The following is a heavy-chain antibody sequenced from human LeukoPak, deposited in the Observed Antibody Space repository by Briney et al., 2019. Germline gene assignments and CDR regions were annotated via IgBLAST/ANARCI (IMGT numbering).Heavy chain of an antibody. D-gene: IGHD3-16*01. V-gene: IGHV4-39*01. J-gene: IGHJ5*02. CDR2: IDYSGHT. CDR3: ARPLYNSWDLFDP. Sequence: PSETLSLTCTVSGASMSSSSRADCFFWGWIRQAPGKGLEWIGSIDYSGHTYYNPSLKTRATISVDTPKNQFSLSLRSVTAADTAVYYCARPLYNSWDLFDPWGQRTLITVS. CDR1: GASMSSSSRADCFF.